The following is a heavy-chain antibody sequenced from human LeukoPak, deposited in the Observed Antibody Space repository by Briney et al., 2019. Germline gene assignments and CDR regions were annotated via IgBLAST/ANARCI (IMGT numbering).Heavy chain of an antibody. Sequence: SETLSLTCAVYGGSFSGYYWSWIRQPPGKGLEWIGEINHSGSTNYNPSLKSRVTISVDTSKNQFSLKLSSVTAADTAVYYCARVKYYYDSSGYSQYYYYCYGMDVWGQGTTVTVSS. CDR2: INHSGST. V-gene: IGHV4-34*01. CDR3: ARVKYYYDSSGYSQYYYYCYGMDV. J-gene: IGHJ6*02. D-gene: IGHD3-22*01. CDR1: GGSFSGYY.